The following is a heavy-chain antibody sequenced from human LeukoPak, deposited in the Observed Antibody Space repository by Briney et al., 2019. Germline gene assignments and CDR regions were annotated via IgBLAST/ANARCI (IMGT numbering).Heavy chain of an antibody. CDR3: TAPWGTAMVNFDY. D-gene: IGHD5-18*01. V-gene: IGHV3-15*01. CDR2: IKSKTDGGTT. CDR1: GFTFSNAW. J-gene: IGHJ4*02. Sequence: PGGSLRLSCAASGFTFSNAWMSWVRQAPGKGLEWVGRIKSKTDGGTTDYAAPVKGRFTISRDDSKNTLYLQMNSLKTEDTAVYYCTAPWGTAMVNFDYWGQGTLVTVSS.